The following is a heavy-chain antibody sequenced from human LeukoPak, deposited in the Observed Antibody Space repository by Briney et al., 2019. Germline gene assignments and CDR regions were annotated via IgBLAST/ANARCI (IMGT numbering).Heavy chain of an antibody. CDR1: GYTFTSYD. CDR3: ARKVAFWSGYPPHDWFDP. D-gene: IGHD3-3*01. Sequence: ASVKVSCKASGYTFTSYDINRVRQATGQGLEWMGWMNPNSGNTGYAQKFQGRVTMTRNTSISTAYMELSSLRSEDTAVYYCARKVAFWSGYPPHDWFDPWGQGTLVTVSS. CDR2: MNPNSGNT. V-gene: IGHV1-8*01. J-gene: IGHJ5*02.